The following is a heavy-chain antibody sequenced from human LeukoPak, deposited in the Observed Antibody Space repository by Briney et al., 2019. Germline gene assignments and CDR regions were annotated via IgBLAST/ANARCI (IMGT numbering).Heavy chain of an antibody. CDR3: ARGGGIFDF. D-gene: IGHD3-16*01. Sequence: PGGSLRLSCVASGFTFGKYWMSWVRQAPGKGLEWVANIKLDGSEKNYVDSVKGRFAISRDNAKNSLYLQMNSLRAEDTAVYYCARGGGIFDFWGQGTLVTVSS. V-gene: IGHV3-7*04. CDR1: GFTFGKYW. CDR2: IKLDGSEK. J-gene: IGHJ4*02.